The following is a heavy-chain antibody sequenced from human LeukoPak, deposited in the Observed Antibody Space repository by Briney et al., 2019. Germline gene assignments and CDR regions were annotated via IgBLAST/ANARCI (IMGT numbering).Heavy chain of an antibody. V-gene: IGHV3-53*05. CDR2: IYSGGST. CDR1: GFTVSSNY. CDR3: ARGEYSSSYFDY. Sequence: GGSLRLSCAASGFTVSSNYMSWVRQAPGKGLEWVSVIYSGGSTYYADSVKGRFTISRDNSKNTLYLQMNSLRAEDTAVYYCARGEYSSSYFDYWGQGTLVTVSS. J-gene: IGHJ4*02. D-gene: IGHD6-13*01.